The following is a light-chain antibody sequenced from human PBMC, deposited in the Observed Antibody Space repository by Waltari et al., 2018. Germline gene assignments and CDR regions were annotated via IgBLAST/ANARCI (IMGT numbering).Light chain of an antibody. CDR2: DVN. J-gene: IGLJ3*02. Sequence: QSALTQTATVSGSPGQSITISCTGSSSDVGNYNLVSWYQQHPGEAPKHIIYDVNKRPLGVSNRFSGSKSGNTASLTSSGLQAADEADYYCCSYAGSSVSVFGGGTKVTVL. V-gene: IGLV2-23*02. CDR3: CSYAGSSVSV. CDR1: SSDVGNYNL.